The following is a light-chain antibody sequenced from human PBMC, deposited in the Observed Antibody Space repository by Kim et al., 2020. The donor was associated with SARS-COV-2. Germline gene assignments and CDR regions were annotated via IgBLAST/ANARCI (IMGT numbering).Light chain of an antibody. CDR1: QSISNW. CDR3: QQYDSYPLT. V-gene: IGKV1-5*03. Sequence: DIQMTQSPSTLSASVGDRVTITCRASQSISNWLACYQQKPGKAPKLLIYKASNLESGVPSRFSGSGSGTEFTLTISSLQPDEFATYYCQQYDSYPLTFGGGTKVDIK. CDR2: KAS. J-gene: IGKJ4*01.